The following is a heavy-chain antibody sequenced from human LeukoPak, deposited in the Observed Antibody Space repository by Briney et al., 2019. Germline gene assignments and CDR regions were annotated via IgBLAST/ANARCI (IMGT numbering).Heavy chain of an antibody. CDR1: GASVSSGSYY. CDR3: ARDRLQAYYYYGMDV. Sequence: SETLSLTCTVSGASVSSGSYYWNWIRQPPGKGLEWIGYIYYSGSTNYNPSLKSRVTVSVDTSKNQFSLKLSSVTAADTAVYYCARDRLQAYYYYGMDVWGQGTTVTVSS. CDR2: IYYSGST. V-gene: IGHV4-61*01. J-gene: IGHJ6*02. D-gene: IGHD5-24*01.